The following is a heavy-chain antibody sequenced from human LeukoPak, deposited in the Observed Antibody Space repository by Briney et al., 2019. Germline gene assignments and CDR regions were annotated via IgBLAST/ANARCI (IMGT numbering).Heavy chain of an antibody. CDR2: IWYDGSNK. Sequence: GGSLRLSCAASGFTFSSYGMHWVRQAPGKGLEWVAVIWYDGSNKYYADSVKGRFTISRDNSKNTLYLQMNSLRAEDTAVYYCARSSYYDFWSGSPSIYFDYWGQGTLVTVSS. CDR3: ARSSYYDFWSGSPSIYFDY. D-gene: IGHD3-3*01. CDR1: GFTFSSYG. J-gene: IGHJ4*02. V-gene: IGHV3-33*01.